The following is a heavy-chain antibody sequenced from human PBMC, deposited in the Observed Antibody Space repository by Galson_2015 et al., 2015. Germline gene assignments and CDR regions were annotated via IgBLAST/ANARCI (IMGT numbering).Heavy chain of an antibody. V-gene: IGHV3-23*01. D-gene: IGHD3-10*01. CDR2: ISGSGGST. Sequence: SLRLSCAASGFTFSSYSMNWVRQAPGKGLEWVSAISGSGGSTYYADSVRGRFTISRDNSKNTLYLQMNSLRAEDTAVYYCANFAASELRGSGKSLFRAKYYWGQGTLVTVSS. CDR3: ANFAASELRGSGKSLFRAKYY. J-gene: IGHJ4*02. CDR1: GFTFSSYS.